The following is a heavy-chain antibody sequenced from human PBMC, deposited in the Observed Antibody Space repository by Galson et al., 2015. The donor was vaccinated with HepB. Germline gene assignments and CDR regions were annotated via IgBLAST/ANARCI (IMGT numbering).Heavy chain of an antibody. Sequence: TLSLTCAVYGGSFSGYYWSWLRQPPGKGLEWIGEINHSGSTNYNPSLKSRVTISVDTSKNQFSLKLSSVTAADTAVYYCARASRSSWFARWGQGTLVTVSS. CDR3: ARASRSSWFAR. CDR2: INHSGST. V-gene: IGHV4-34*01. J-gene: IGHJ5*02. D-gene: IGHD6-6*01. CDR1: GGSFSGYY.